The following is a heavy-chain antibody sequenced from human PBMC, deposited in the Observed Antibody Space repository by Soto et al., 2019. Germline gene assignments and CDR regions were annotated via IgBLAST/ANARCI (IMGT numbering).Heavy chain of an antibody. CDR2: IYWDDDK. Sequence: SGHSLVNPTHTLTLTCNFAGFSLTNKGLGVGWIRQPPRKSLEWLGIIYWDDDKRYRPSLNNRLTITKDTSKNQVVLTMTNVDTVDTATYFCAYPNPNSDSAWLYDPWGQGTLVTV. D-gene: IGHD1-26*01. CDR3: AYPNPNSDSAWLYDP. CDR1: GFSLTNKGLG. J-gene: IGHJ5*02. V-gene: IGHV2-5*02.